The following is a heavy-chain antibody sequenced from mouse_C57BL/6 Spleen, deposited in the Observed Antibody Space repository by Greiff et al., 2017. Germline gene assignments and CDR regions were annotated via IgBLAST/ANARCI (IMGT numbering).Heavy chain of an antibody. CDR3: ARENYYGSSYFDV. J-gene: IGHJ1*03. Sequence: QVQLQQSGAELVKPGASVKISCKASGYTFTDYYINWVKQRPGQGLEWIGKIGPGSGSTYYNEKFKGKATLTADKSSSTAYMQLSSLTSEDSAVYSWARENYYGSSYFDVWGTGTTVTVSS. CDR1: GYTFTDYY. V-gene: IGHV1-77*01. CDR2: IGPGSGST. D-gene: IGHD1-1*01.